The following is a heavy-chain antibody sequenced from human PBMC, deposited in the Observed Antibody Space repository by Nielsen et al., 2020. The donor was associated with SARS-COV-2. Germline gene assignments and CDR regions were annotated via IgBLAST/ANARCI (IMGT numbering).Heavy chain of an antibody. CDR1: GFTFDDYA. Sequence: SLKISCAASGFTFDDYAMHWVWQAPGKGLEWVSGISWNSGSIGYADSVKGRFTISRDNAKNSLYLQMNSLRAEDTALYYCAKLDYGDYWGQGTLVTVSS. CDR2: ISWNSGSI. J-gene: IGHJ4*02. CDR3: AKLDYGDY. V-gene: IGHV3-9*01.